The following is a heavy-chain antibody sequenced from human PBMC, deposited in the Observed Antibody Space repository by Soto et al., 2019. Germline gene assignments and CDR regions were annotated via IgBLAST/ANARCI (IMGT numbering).Heavy chain of an antibody. V-gene: IGHV1-2*04. CDR3: ARDIGRLGDYGDYNWFDP. D-gene: IGHD4-17*01. CDR2: INPNSGGT. J-gene: IGHJ5*02. Sequence: QVQLVQSGAEVKKPGASVKVSCKASGYTFTGYYMHWVRQAPGQGLEWMGWINPNSGGTNYAQKFQGWVTMTRDTSISTAYMELSRLRSDDTAVYYRARDIGRLGDYGDYNWFDPWGQGTLVTVSS. CDR1: GYTFTGYY.